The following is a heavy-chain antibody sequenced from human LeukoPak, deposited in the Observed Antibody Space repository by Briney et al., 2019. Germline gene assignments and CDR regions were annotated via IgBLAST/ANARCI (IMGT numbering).Heavy chain of an antibody. CDR3: VRDFNWAFDS. D-gene: IGHD7-27*01. CDR1: GFTFSVFS. J-gene: IGHJ4*02. V-gene: IGHV3-48*01. Sequence: PGGSLRLSCAASGFTFSVFSLNWVRQAPGKGLEWISNIRPSGSDMYYAASVEGRFTISRDSATNSLYLHMNNLKVDDSAVYFCVRDFNWAFDSWGQGTLVTVSS. CDR2: IRPSGSDM.